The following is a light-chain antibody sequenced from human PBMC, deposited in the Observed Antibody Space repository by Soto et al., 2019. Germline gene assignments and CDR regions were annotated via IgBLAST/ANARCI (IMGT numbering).Light chain of an antibody. CDR2: GTS. J-gene: IGKJ4*01. CDR3: QQYGSSPFT. CDR1: QNIYSN. V-gene: IGKV3-20*01. Sequence: IVMTQSPATLSVSPGERATLSCRASQNIYSNVAWYQQRPGQAPRLLLYGTSSRATGIPERFSGSGSGTDFTLTISRLEPEDFAVYYCQQYGSSPFTFGGGTKVDI.